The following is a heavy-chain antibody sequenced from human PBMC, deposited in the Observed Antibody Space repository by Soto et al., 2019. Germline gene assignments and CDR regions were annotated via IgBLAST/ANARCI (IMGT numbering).Heavy chain of an antibody. CDR3: ARLARSRSSYYFVY. J-gene: IGHJ4*02. CDR1: GGSISSYY. Sequence: SVTLSLTCPVSGGSISSYYWCWIRKPPGKGLEWIGYIYYSGSTNYNPSLKSRVTISVDTSKNQFSLKLSSVTAADTAVYYCARLARSRSSYYFVYMGQGTLVT. V-gene: IGHV4-59*08. CDR2: IYYSGST. D-gene: IGHD1-26*01.